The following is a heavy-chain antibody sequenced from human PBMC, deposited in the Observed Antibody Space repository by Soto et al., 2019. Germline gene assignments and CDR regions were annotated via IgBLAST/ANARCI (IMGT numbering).Heavy chain of an antibody. Sequence: PGGSLRLSCAASGFTFSSYEMNWVRQAPGKGLEWVSYISSSGSTIYYADSVKGRFTISRDNAKNSLYLQMNSLRAEDTAVYYCARDHMQWLVRNGYYYYYGMDVWGQGTTVTVSS. CDR3: ARDHMQWLVRNGYYYYYGMDV. CDR2: ISSSGSTI. CDR1: GFTFSSYE. D-gene: IGHD6-19*01. J-gene: IGHJ6*02. V-gene: IGHV3-48*03.